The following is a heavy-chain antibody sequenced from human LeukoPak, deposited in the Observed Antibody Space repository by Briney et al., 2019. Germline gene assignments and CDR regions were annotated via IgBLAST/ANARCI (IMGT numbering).Heavy chain of an antibody. CDR3: ARGLGLVRF. Sequence: SETLSLTCTVSGYSISSGYYWGWIRQPPGKGLEWIGEINHSGSTNYNPSLKSRVTISVDTSKNQFSLKLSSVTAADTAVYYCARGLGLVRFWGQGTLVTVSS. J-gene: IGHJ4*02. CDR1: GYSISSGYY. CDR2: INHSGST. V-gene: IGHV4-38-2*02. D-gene: IGHD3/OR15-3a*01.